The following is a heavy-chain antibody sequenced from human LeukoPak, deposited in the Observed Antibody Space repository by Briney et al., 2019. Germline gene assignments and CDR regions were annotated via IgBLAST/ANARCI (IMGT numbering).Heavy chain of an antibody. CDR2: IKSQVDGGTT. J-gene: IGHJ4*02. D-gene: IGHD1-26*01. V-gene: IGHV3-15*01. CDR1: GFTLSNTW. Sequence: GGSLRLSCAASGFTLSNTWMSWVRQAPGKGLEWVGRIKSQVDGGTTDYPAPVKGRFTISGDDSKNTLYLQMNSLKTEDTALYYCSTGGHYFGSWGQGTLVTVSS. CDR3: STGGHYFGS.